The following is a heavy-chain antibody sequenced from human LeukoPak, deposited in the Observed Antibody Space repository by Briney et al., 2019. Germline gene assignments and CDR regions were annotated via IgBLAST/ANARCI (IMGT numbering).Heavy chain of an antibody. Sequence: GASVKVSCKASGYTFTSYGISWVRQAPGQGLEWMGWISAYNGNTNYAQKLQGRITMTTDTSKSTAYMELRSLRSDDTAVYYCARDGSHYDFWSGYYSLNWFDPWGQGTLVTVSS. J-gene: IGHJ5*02. CDR2: ISAYNGNT. V-gene: IGHV1-18*01. CDR1: GYTFTSYG. D-gene: IGHD3-3*01. CDR3: ARDGSHYDFWSGYYSLNWFDP.